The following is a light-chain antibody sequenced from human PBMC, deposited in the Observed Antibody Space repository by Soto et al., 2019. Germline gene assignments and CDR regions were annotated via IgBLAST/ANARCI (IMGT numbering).Light chain of an antibody. Sequence: QSVLTQSPSASASLGASVKLTCTLSSGHSSYAIAWHQQQPEKGPRFLMKLNSDGSHSKGDGISARFSGSSSGAERYLTISSLQSEDEADYYCQTWGADSVIFGGGTKLTVL. CDR2: LNSDGSH. V-gene: IGLV4-69*01. J-gene: IGLJ2*01. CDR3: QTWGADSVI. CDR1: SGHSSYA.